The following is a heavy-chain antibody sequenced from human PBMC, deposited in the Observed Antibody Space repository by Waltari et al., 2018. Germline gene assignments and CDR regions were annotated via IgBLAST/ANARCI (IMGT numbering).Heavy chain of an antibody. V-gene: IGHV3-30*02. CDR1: GFSFGSYG. Sequence: QAQLVESGGGVVHPGGSLRLSCTASGFSFGSYGMHWVRQTPGKGLEWVAFIRYDGSDKYYADSVKGRFTISRDTSKNTLYLQMNSLRSEDTAVYYCASGGKIVVVPADYWGQGTLVTVSS. D-gene: IGHD2-2*01. J-gene: IGHJ4*02. CDR2: IRYDGSDK. CDR3: ASGGKIVVVPADY.